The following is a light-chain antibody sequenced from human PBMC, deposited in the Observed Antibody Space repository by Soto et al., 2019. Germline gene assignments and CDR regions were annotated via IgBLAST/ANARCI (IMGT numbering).Light chain of an antibody. CDR1: QSVSSN. V-gene: IGKV3-15*01. J-gene: IGKJ5*01. CDR3: QQYNNWPLT. Sequence: EIVMTQSPATLSVSPGERVTLSCRASQSVSSNLAWYQQKPGQAPRLLIYGASTRATGIPARFSGSGSGTEFTLTISSLQSEDFAVYHCQQYNNWPLTFGQGTRLEIK. CDR2: GAS.